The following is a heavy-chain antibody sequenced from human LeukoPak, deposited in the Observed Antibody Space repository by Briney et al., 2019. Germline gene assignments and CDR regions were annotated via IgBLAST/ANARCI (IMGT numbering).Heavy chain of an antibody. CDR3: ARGSRPVYNLLTGKRYFDY. Sequence: ASVKVSCKASGYSFTNYGISWVRQAPGQGLEWMGWISAYNGNTNYAQKFRGRLTMTRDMSTSTVYMELSSLRSEDTAVYYCARGSRPVYNLLTGKRYFDYWGQGTLLTVSS. CDR2: ISAYNGNT. D-gene: IGHD3-9*01. J-gene: IGHJ4*02. CDR1: GYSFTNYG. V-gene: IGHV1-18*01.